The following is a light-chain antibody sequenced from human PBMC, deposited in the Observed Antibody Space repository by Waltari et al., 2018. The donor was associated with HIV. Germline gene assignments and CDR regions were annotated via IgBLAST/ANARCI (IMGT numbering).Light chain of an antibody. CDR2: ADS. Sequence: SYVLTQPPSVSVAPGQTARITCGGNNIGSNTVHWYQQSPGQAPVLVVHADSDRPSGIPERFSGSNSGNTATLTSSRVEAGDEADYYCQVWDRRSDHPVLGGGTRLTVL. CDR1: NIGSNT. J-gene: IGLJ3*02. CDR3: QVWDRRSDHPV. V-gene: IGLV3-21*02.